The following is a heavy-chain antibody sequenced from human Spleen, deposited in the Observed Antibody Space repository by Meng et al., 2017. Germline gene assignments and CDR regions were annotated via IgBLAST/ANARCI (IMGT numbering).Heavy chain of an antibody. V-gene: IGHV3-30*01. Sequence: YIADSVKGRFTISRDNSKNTLYLQMNSLRAEDTAVFYCARSYGSGDYYRTDLYYFDYWGQGTLVTVSS. CDR3: ARSYGSGDYYRTDLYYFDY. J-gene: IGHJ4*02. D-gene: IGHD3-10*01.